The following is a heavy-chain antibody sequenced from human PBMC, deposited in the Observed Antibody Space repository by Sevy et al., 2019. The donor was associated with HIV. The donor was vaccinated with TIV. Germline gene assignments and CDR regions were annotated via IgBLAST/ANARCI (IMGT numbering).Heavy chain of an antibody. J-gene: IGHJ6*02. D-gene: IGHD6-13*01. V-gene: IGHV3-23*01. CDR3: AKIYEQHLASYYYGMDV. CDR1: GFTFSNYA. CDR2: ISTSGGNT. Sequence: WGSLRLSCAASGFTFSNYAMTWVRQAPGKGLEAVSSISTSGGNTYYVDSVKGRFTISRDNSKNTLSLQMTRLRAEDTAVYYCAKIYEQHLASYYYGMDVWGQGTTVTVSS.